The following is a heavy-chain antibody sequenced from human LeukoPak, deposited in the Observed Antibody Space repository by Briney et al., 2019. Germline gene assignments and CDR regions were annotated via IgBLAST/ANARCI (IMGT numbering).Heavy chain of an antibody. D-gene: IGHD5-12*01. CDR2: IWQGESMA. J-gene: IGHJ6*02. CDR3: VRARDIVATAPSYYYGMDV. V-gene: IGHV3-7*04. Sequence: GGSLRLSCAASGFTFGAYWMNWVRQAPGKGLEWVANIWQGESMAHYVNSVTGRFIISGDSANTSLYLQMNNLRAEDSAVYYCVRARDIVATAPSYYYGMDVWGQGTTVTVSS. CDR1: GFTFGAYW.